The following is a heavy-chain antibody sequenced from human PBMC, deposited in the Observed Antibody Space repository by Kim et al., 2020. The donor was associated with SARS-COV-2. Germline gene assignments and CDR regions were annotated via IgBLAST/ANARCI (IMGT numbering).Heavy chain of an antibody. CDR1: GFTFSHHA. V-gene: IGHV3-73*01. Sequence: GGSLRLSCATSGFTFSHHAIRWARQAPGKGLEWVGRIRGKADTYATSYAASVRVTFSVSGYESKHTAHLQVNSPNSDATAIYYRCTGSNDRYIYYWGQGT. CDR3: CTGSNDRYIYY. D-gene: IGHD2-8*02. CDR2: IRGKADTYAT. J-gene: IGHJ4*03.